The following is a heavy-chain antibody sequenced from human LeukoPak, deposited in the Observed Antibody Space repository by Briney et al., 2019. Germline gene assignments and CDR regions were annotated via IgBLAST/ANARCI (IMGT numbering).Heavy chain of an antibody. CDR2: INPDGRDT. J-gene: IGHJ1*01. CDR3: TSWGDTTAEYFQR. D-gene: IGHD2-21*02. CDR1: GFTFNRCW. V-gene: IGHV3-7*01. Sequence: GGSLRLSCVVSGFTFNRCWMNWVRQAPGKGLEWVAHINPDGRDTYYVDSVKGRFTIPRDNAQNSMYLQMNSLRVEDTAVYYCTSWGDTTAEYFQRWGQGTLVIVSS.